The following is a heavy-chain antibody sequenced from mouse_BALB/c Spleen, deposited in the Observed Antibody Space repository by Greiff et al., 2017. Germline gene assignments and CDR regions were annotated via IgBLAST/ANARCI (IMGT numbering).Heavy chain of an antibody. D-gene: IGHD2-2*01. Sequence: VQLQQSGPELVKPGASVKISCKASGYAFSSSWMNWVKQRPGQGLEWIGRIYPGDGDTNYNGKFKGKATLTADKSSSTAYMQLSSLTSVDSAVYFCARGGYLSMDYWGQGTSVTVSS. J-gene: IGHJ4*01. CDR2: IYPGDGDT. CDR3: ARGGYLSMDY. CDR1: GYAFSSSW. V-gene: IGHV1-82*01.